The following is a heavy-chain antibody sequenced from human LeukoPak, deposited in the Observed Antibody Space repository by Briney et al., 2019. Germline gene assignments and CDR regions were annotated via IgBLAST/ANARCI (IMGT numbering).Heavy chain of an antibody. V-gene: IGHV3-7*01. J-gene: IGHJ5*02. Sequence: GGSLRLSCAASGFIFSSYWMSWVRQAPGKGLECVANIKQDGSEKYYVDSVKGRFTTSRDNAKNSLYLQMNSLRAEDTAVYYCARVVVGAINWFDPWGQGTLVTVSS. CDR3: ARVVVGAINWFDP. CDR1: GFIFSSYW. D-gene: IGHD1-26*01. CDR2: IKQDGSEK.